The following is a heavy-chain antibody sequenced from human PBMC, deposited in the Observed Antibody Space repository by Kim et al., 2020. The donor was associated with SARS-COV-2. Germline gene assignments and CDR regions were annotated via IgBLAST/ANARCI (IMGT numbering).Heavy chain of an antibody. V-gene: IGHV3-23*01. D-gene: IGHD2-15*01. CDR3: AKQSATIFYRPGDL. Sequence: EEAVEGRFTISRDNAKNALYVQMNSLRAEDTAIYYCAKQSATIFYRPGDLWGQGTLVTVSS. J-gene: IGHJ4*02.